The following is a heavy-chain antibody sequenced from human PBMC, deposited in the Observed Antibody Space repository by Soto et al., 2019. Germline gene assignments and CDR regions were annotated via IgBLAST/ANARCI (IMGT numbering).Heavy chain of an antibody. J-gene: IGHJ6*03. V-gene: IGHV3-11*01. CDR2: ISSSGSTI. D-gene: IGHD6-6*01. CDR3: ARDLYGSSFIHYYYYYYMDV. Sequence: GGSLRLSCAASGFTFSDYYMSWIRQAPGKGLEWVSYISSSGSTIYYADSVKGRYTISRDNAKNSLYLQMNSLRAEDTAVYYCARDLYGSSFIHYYYYYYMDVWGKGTTVTVSS. CDR1: GFTFSDYY.